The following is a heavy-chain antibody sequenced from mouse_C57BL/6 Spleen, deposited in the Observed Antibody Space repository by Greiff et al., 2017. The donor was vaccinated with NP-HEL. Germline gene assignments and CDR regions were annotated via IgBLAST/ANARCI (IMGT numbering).Heavy chain of an antibody. CDR2: IWSGGST. D-gene: IGHD2-4*01. Sequence: QVQLQQSGPGLVQPSQSLSITCTVSGFSLTSYGVHWVRQSPGKGLEWLGVIWSGGSTDYNAAFISRLSISKDNSKSQVFFKMNSLQADDTAIYYCARRGYDYDGGAMDYWGQGTSVTVSS. CDR1: GFSLTSYG. CDR3: ARRGYDYDGGAMDY. J-gene: IGHJ4*01. V-gene: IGHV2-2*01.